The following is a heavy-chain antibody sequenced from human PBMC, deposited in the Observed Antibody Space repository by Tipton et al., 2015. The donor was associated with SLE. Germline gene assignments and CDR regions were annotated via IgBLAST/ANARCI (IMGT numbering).Heavy chain of an antibody. CDR1: GGSISNYS. J-gene: IGHJ2*01. CDR3: ARLAESPGYFDL. V-gene: IGHV4-59*12. CDR2: IYHSGST. D-gene: IGHD5-24*01. Sequence: GLVKPSETLSLTCTVSGGSISNYSWSWIRQPPGKGLEWIGYIYHSGSTYYNPSLKSRVTISVDTSENQFSLKLTSVTAADTAVYYCARLAESPGYFDLWGRGTLVTVSS.